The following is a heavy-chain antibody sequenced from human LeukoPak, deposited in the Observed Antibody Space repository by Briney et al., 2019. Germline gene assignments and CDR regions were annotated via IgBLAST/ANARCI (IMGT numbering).Heavy chain of an antibody. D-gene: IGHD3-3*01. CDR1: GFTFSSYW. CDR3: ARAERRGYDFWSGYYLPDY. Sequence: GGSLRLSCAASGFTFSSYWMHWVRQAPGKGLVWVSRTNSHGSSTRYADSVKGRFTISRDNAKNTLFLQMNSLRAEDTAVYYCARAERRGYDFWSGYYLPDYWGQGTLVTVSS. V-gene: IGHV3-74*01. J-gene: IGHJ4*02. CDR2: TNSHGSST.